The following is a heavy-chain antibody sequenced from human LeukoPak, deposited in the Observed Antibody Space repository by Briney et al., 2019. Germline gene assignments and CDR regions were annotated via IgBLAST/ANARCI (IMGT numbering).Heavy chain of an antibody. V-gene: IGHV4-30-4*01. CDR1: GGSISSGDYY. CDR3: ARGTPRYYDFWSGYFFVNWFDP. CDR2: IYYSGST. D-gene: IGHD3-3*01. J-gene: IGHJ5*02. Sequence: SQTLSLTCTVSGGSISSGDYYWSWIRQPPGKGLEWIGYIYYSGSTYYNPSLKSRVTISVDTSKNQFSLKLSSVTAADTAVYYCARGTPRYYDFWSGYFFVNWFDPWGQGTLVTVSS.